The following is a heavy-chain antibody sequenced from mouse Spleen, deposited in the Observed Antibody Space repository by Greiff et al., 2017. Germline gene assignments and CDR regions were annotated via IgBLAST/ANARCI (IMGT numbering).Heavy chain of an antibody. V-gene: IGHV5-17*01. D-gene: IGHD2-4*01. J-gene: IGHJ4*01. Sequence: EVMLVESGGGLVKPGGSLKLSCAASGFTFSDYGMHWVRQAPEKGLEWVAYISSGSSTIYYADTVKGRFTISRDNAKNTLFLQMTSLRSEDTAMYYCARPYYDYLYYYAMDYWGQGTSVTVSS. CDR3: ARPYYDYLYYYAMDY. CDR2: ISSGSSTI. CDR1: GFTFSDYG.